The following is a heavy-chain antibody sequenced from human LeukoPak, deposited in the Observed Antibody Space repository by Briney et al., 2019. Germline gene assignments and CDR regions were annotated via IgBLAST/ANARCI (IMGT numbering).Heavy chain of an antibody. D-gene: IGHD4-17*01. Sequence: SETLSLTCTVSGGSISSGGYYWSWIRQHPGKGLGWIGYIYYGGSTYYNPSLKSRVTISVGTSKNQFSLKLSSVTAADTAVYYCARERLIYGMDVWGQGTTVTVSS. J-gene: IGHJ6*02. CDR2: IYYGGST. CDR3: ARERLIYGMDV. CDR1: GGSISSGGYY. V-gene: IGHV4-31*03.